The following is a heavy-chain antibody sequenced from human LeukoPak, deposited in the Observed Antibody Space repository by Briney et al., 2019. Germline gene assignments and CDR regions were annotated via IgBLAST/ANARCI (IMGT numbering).Heavy chain of an antibody. CDR1: GFTFSSYW. Sequence: GGSLRLSCAASGFTFSSYWMHWVRQAPGKGLVWVSRINSDGSGTTYADSVKGRFTISRDNAKNSLYLQMNSLRAEDTAVYYCARDLAGYSSGWSDYWGQGTLVTVSS. D-gene: IGHD6-19*01. V-gene: IGHV3-74*01. CDR2: INSDGSGT. J-gene: IGHJ4*02. CDR3: ARDLAGYSSGWSDY.